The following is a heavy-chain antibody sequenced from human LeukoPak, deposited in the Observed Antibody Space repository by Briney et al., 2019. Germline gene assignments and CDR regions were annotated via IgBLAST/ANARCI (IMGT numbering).Heavy chain of an antibody. Sequence: ASVKVSCKASGGTFSSYAISWVRQAPGRGLEWMGGIIPIFGTANYAQKFQGRVTITADESTSTAYMELSSLRSEDTAVYYCARAGGDDILTGYPYYYGMDVWGKGTTVTVSS. CDR2: IIPIFGTA. CDR1: GGTFSSYA. J-gene: IGHJ6*04. V-gene: IGHV1-69*13. D-gene: IGHD3-9*01. CDR3: ARAGGDDILTGYPYYYGMDV.